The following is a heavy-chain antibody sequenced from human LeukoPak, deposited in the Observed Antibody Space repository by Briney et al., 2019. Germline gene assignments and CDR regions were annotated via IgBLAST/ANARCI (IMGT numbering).Heavy chain of an antibody. CDR3: ARDHGQWVVRISLDY. D-gene: IGHD6-19*01. V-gene: IGHV1-46*01. J-gene: IGHJ4*02. Sequence: DSVTVTCNASGYTITSYYMHWVRQAPGQGLEWMGIINPSGSSTSYAQNFHGRVTMTKDSYTPTVYMVRSRLRSDATALFCCARDHGQWVVRISLDYWGQGTLVTVSS. CDR2: INPSGSST. CDR1: GYTITSYY.